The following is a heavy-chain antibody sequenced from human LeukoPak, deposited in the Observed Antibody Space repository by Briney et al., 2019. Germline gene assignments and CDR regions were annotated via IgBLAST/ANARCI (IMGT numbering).Heavy chain of an antibody. CDR1: GFKFYDYA. CDR2: MSWSSNHM. D-gene: IGHD2-15*01. CDR3: ARSVVVVAATATNFDL. J-gene: IGHJ2*01. V-gene: IGHV3-9*01. Sequence: PGGSLRLFCPASGFKFYDYAMHSARQVRGKGLEWDSGMSWSSNHMDYAHCVRGRFTISRDNAKGSVYLQMNSLRPDDTASYYCARSVVVVAATATNFDLWGRGTPVIVSS.